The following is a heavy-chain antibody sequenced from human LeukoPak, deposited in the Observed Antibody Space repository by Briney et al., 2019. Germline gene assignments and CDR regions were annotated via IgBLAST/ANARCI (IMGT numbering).Heavy chain of an antibody. CDR1: GYTFTGYD. CDR2: INPNSGGT. D-gene: IGHD3-22*01. Sequence: ASVKVSCKASGYTFTGYDMHWVRQAPGQGLELRGWINPNSGGTNYAQKFQGRVTMTRDTSISTAYMELSRLRSDDTAVYYCANYYYDSIGAFDIWGQGTMVTVSS. J-gene: IGHJ3*02. V-gene: IGHV1-2*02. CDR3: ANYYYDSIGAFDI.